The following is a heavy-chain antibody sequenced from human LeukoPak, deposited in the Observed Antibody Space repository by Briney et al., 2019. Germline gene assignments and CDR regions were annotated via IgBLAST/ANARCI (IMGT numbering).Heavy chain of an antibody. CDR3: ARSLEVVTAPYYYYYMDV. CDR1: GYTFTSYY. V-gene: IGHV7-4-1*02. Sequence: VASVKVSCKASGYTFTSYYMHWVRQAPGQGLEWMGWINTNTGNPTYAQGFTGRFVFSLDTSVSTAYLQISSLKAEDTAVYYCARSLEVVTAPYYYYYMDVWGKGTTVTVSS. J-gene: IGHJ6*03. CDR2: INTNTGNP. D-gene: IGHD2-21*02.